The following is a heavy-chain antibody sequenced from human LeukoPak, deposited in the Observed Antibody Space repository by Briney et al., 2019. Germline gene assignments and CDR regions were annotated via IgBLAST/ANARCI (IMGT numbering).Heavy chain of an antibody. CDR2: IYYTGTT. D-gene: IGHD2-15*01. V-gene: IGHV4-39*01. Sequence: SETLSLTCTVTGDSITSTSYNWGWIRQPPGKGLEWIGSIYYTGTTYYHPSLRSRLSMSVDTSKNQFFLRLKSVTAADTAIYYCARPGSPYDPWGQGILVTVSS. J-gene: IGHJ5*02. CDR1: GDSITSTSYN. CDR3: ARPGSPYDP.